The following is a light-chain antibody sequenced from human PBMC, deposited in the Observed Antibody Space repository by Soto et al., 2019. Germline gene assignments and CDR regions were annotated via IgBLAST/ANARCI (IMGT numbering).Light chain of an antibody. Sequence: QSVLTQPASVSGSPGQSITISCTGTSRDFGGYNHVSWYQQHPGKAPKLMIYDVSNRPSGVSDRFSGSKSANTASLSISGLQAEDEADYYCGSYSTSSTLYVFGTGTKVTVL. CDR1: SRDFGGYNH. J-gene: IGLJ1*01. CDR2: DVS. CDR3: GSYSTSSTLYV. V-gene: IGLV2-14*03.